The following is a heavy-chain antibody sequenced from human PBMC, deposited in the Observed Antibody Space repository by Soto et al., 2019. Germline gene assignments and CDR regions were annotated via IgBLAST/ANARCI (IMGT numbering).Heavy chain of an antibody. CDR1: GLTFSDCY. CDR2: ISSSGSSI. J-gene: IGHJ6*02. V-gene: IGHV3-11*01. D-gene: IGHD3-10*01. CDR3: ARVRFGEWGYAMDV. Sequence: QVQLVESGGGLVKPGGSLRLSCAASGLTFSDCYMNWIRQAPGKGLEWVSYISSSGSSINYAGSVKGRFTISRDNAKNSLYLQMKRLRAEDTAMYYCARVRFGEWGYAMDVWGQGTTVTVSS.